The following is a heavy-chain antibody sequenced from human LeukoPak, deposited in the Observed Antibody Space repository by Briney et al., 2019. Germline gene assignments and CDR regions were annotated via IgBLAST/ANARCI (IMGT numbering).Heavy chain of an antibody. V-gene: IGHV1-2*02. J-gene: IGHJ4*02. CDR3: ARGGDDSGLYFAY. CDR1: GYTFTGFY. D-gene: IGHD3-22*01. CDR2: INPQSGAT. Sequence: ASVKVSCKASGYTFTGFYIHWVGQAPGQGLEWMAWINPQSGATNYAQKFQGRVTMTRDMSISTAYMDVTSLRSDDTAVYYCARGGDDSGLYFAYWGQGTLVTVSS.